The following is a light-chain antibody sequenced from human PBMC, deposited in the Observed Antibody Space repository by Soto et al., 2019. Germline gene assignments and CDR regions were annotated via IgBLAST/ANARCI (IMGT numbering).Light chain of an antibody. V-gene: IGKV3-20*01. J-gene: IGKJ4*01. Sequence: EIVLTQSPGTLSLSPGERATLSCRASQSVSSTYLAWYQQKPGRAPSLLIYGASRSATVIPDRFSGSGSGTDFTLTISRLEPEDCAVYECQEYERSPTTFGGGTKVEIK. CDR3: QEYERSPTT. CDR1: QSVSSTY. CDR2: GAS.